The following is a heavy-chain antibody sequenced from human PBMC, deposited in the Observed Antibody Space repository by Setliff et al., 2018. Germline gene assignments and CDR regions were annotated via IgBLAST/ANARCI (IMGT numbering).Heavy chain of an antibody. CDR1: GYTFTGYY. CDR3: ARRRYYYDSSGYRWGGFYFDY. J-gene: IGHJ4*02. D-gene: IGHD3-22*01. V-gene: IGHV1-2*04. CDR2: INPNSGGT. Sequence: ASVKVSCKASGYTFTGYYMHWVRQAPGQGLEWMGWINPNSGGTNYAQKFQGWVTMTRDKSISTAYMELSRLRSDDTAVYYCARRRYYYDSSGYRWGGFYFDYWGQGTLVTVSS.